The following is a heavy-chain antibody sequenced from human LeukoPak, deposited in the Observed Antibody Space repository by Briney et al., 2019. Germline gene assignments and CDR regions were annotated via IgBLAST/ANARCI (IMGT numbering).Heavy chain of an antibody. Sequence: GGSLSPSCAVSGFTVSSIYVSWVRHAPGEGLGWVSCIYSGGSTYYADSVKGRFTISRDNPKNTLYLQMNSLRAEDTAVYYCASKSSGSYLLGAFDIWGQGTMVTVSS. CDR2: IYSGGST. V-gene: IGHV3-53*01. J-gene: IGHJ3*02. D-gene: IGHD1-26*01. CDR3: ASKSSGSYLLGAFDI. CDR1: GFTVSSIY.